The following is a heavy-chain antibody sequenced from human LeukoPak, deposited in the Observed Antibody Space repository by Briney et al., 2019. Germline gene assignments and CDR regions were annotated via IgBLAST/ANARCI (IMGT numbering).Heavy chain of an antibody. Sequence: GGSLRLSCAASGFTFSTYNMNWVRHAPGKGLEWISSITSSSSYIYYADSVKGRFTISRDNAKNTLYLQMNSLRAEDTAVYYCAREGYSSGWFQYYYYMDVWGKGTTVTISS. CDR3: AREGYSSGWFQYYYYMDV. V-gene: IGHV3-21*01. CDR2: ITSSSSYI. J-gene: IGHJ6*03. CDR1: GFTFSTYN. D-gene: IGHD6-19*01.